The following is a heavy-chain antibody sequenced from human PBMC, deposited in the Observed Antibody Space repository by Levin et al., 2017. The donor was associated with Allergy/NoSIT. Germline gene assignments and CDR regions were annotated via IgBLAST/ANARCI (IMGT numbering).Heavy chain of an antibody. CDR1: GGSISGGGYH. V-gene: IGHV4-31*03. D-gene: IGHD2-2*03. J-gene: IGHJ4*02. CDR3: AREDGSTFDF. CDR2: IYYSGST. Sequence: TSETLSLTCTVSGGSISGGGYHWTWIRQHPEKGLEWIGYIYYSGSTFYNPSLKSRLMISVDTSKNQFSLNVSSVTAADTAVYYCAREDGSTFDFWGQGAPVTVAS.